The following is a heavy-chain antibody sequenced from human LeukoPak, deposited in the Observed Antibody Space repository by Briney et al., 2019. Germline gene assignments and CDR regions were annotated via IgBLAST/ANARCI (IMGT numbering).Heavy chain of an antibody. CDR1: GGSISSYY. V-gene: IGHV4-4*09. CDR3: ARLVCSSTSCYPPGIFDI. D-gene: IGHD2-2*01. Sequence: SEALSLTCTVSGGSISSYYWSWIRQPPGKGLEWIGYIYTSGSTNYNPSLKSRVTISVDTSKNQFSLKLSSVTAADTVVYYCARLVCSSTSCYPPGIFDIWGQGTMVTVSS. CDR2: IYTSGST. J-gene: IGHJ3*02.